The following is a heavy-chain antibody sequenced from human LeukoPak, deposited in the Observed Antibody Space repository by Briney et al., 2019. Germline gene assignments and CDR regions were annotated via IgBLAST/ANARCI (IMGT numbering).Heavy chain of an antibody. J-gene: IGHJ3*02. CDR1: GYSISSGYY. CDR2: IYISGST. V-gene: IGHV4-38-2*02. D-gene: IGHD3-22*01. CDR3: AREAMGYYDSSGYPAGDGFDI. Sequence: SETLSLTCTVSGYSISSGYYWGWIRQPPGKGLEWIGRIYISGSTNYNPSLKSRVTISVDTSKNQFSLELSSVTAADTAVYYCAREAMGYYDSSGYPAGDGFDIWGQGTMVTVSS.